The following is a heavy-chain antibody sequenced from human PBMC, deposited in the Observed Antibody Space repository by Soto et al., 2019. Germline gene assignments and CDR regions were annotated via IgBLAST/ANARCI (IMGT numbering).Heavy chain of an antibody. V-gene: IGHV4-59*01. CDR1: GASIRNYY. J-gene: IGHJ4*02. Sequence: SETLSLTCTVSGASIRNYYWSWIRQPPGKGLEWIGFSYYSGSTNYNPSLNSRVTMSVETSKNQFSLKLTSVTAADTAVYYCARDQNGSPHFDYWGQGILVTVSS. D-gene: IGHD1-26*01. CDR3: ARDQNGSPHFDY. CDR2: SYYSGST.